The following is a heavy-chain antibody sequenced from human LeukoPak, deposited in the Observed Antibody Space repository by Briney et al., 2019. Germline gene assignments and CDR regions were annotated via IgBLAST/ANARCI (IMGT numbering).Heavy chain of an antibody. J-gene: IGHJ4*02. V-gene: IGHV3-74*01. CDR2: INTDGTVT. D-gene: IGHD6-19*01. CDR1: GFTFSKYW. Sequence: AGGSLRLSCAVSGFTFSKYWMLSVRQAPGKGLESVSRINTDGTVTTYADSVKGRFTVSRDNADNTMFLQMNSVRDEDTAVYYCATKQWLAPPPDSWGQGTPVTVSS. CDR3: ATKQWLAPPPDS.